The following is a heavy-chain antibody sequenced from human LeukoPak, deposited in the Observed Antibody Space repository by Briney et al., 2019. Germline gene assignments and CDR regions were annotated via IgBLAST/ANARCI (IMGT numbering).Heavy chain of an antibody. CDR1: GYTFTGYY. D-gene: IGHD6-6*01. CDR3: ARGGSSSAYNWFDP. CDR2: INPNSGGT. Sequence: ASVKVSCKASGYTFTGYYMHWVRQAPGQGLEWMGWINPNSGGTNYAQKFQGRVPMTRDTSISTAYMELRRLRSDDTAVYYCARGGSSSAYNWFDPWGQGTLVTVSS. V-gene: IGHV1-2*02. J-gene: IGHJ5*02.